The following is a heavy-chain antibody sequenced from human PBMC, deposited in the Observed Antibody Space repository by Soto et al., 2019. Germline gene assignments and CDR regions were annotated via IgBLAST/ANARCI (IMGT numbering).Heavy chain of an antibody. V-gene: IGHV1-2*04. CDR1: GYTFTGYY. Sequence: ASVKVSCKASGYTFTGYYMHWVRQAPGQGLEWMGWINPNSGGTNYAQKFQGWVTMTRDTSISTAYMELSRLRSDDTAVYYCARDRGYGGTNYYFDYWGQGTLVTVSS. CDR2: INPNSGGT. D-gene: IGHD1-7*01. CDR3: ARDRGYGGTNYYFDY. J-gene: IGHJ4*02.